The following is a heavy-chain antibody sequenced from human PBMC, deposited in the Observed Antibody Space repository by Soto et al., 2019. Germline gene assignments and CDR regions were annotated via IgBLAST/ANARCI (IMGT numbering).Heavy chain of an antibody. CDR1: SFSIDSRSY. Sequence: SETLSLTCIVSSFSIDSRSYLGWIRQPPGKGLEWIASIYNTVSTHYNPSLKSRATISVDTSHNQFSLRLSSVTAADTAIYYCARNTSGRYFDYWGPGTLVTVSS. CDR2: IYNTVST. CDR3: ARNTSGRYFDY. J-gene: IGHJ4*02. D-gene: IGHD6-19*01. V-gene: IGHV4-38-2*02.